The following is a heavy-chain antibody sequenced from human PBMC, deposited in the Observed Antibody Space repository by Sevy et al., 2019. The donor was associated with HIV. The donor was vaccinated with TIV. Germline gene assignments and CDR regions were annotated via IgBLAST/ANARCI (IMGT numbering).Heavy chain of an antibody. D-gene: IGHD3-3*01. V-gene: IGHV1-2*02. CDR1: GYTFSDSGYY. CDR2: INPKSGAT. J-gene: IGHJ6*02. Sequence: SSVKVSCKASGYTFSDSGYYVHWVRQAPGQGLEWMGWINPKSGATNYAQKFQGRVTMTRDTSVSTANMELTRLTSDDTAVYYCARESYDFWTGPVDYDYGMDVWGQGTTVTVSS. CDR3: ARESYDFWTGPVDYDYGMDV.